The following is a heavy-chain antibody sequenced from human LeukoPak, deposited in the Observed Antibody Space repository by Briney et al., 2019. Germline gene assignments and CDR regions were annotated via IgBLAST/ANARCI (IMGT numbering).Heavy chain of an antibody. CDR3: ARDQTRNDVYYND. CDR2: INPSGGST. CDR1: GYTFTSYY. Sequence: RASVKVSCRASGYTFTSYYMHWVRQAPGQGLEWMGIINPSGGSTSYAQKFQGRVTMTRDTSTSTVYMELSSLRSEDTAVYYCARDQTRNDVYYNDWGQGTLVTVSS. J-gene: IGHJ4*02. D-gene: IGHD1-1*01. V-gene: IGHV1-46*01.